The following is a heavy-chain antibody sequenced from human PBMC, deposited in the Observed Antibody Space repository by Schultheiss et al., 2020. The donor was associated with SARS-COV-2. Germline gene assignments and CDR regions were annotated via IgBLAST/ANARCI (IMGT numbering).Heavy chain of an antibody. CDR3: ARERYYGDYGLIDH. D-gene: IGHD2-21*01. Sequence: SETLSLTCTVSGGSISSYYWSWIRQPPGKGLEWIGEINHSGSTNYNPSLKSRVTISVDTSKNQFSLKLSSVTAADTAVYYCARERYYGDYGLIDHWGQGTLVTVSS. CDR1: GGSISSYY. V-gene: IGHV4-34*01. J-gene: IGHJ4*02. CDR2: INHSGST.